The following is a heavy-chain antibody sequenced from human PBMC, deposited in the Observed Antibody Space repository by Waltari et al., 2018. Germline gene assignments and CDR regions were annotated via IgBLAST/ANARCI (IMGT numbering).Heavy chain of an antibody. CDR1: GFTFGTSW. D-gene: IGHD5-12*01. CDR3: ARDRGWLQFDY. V-gene: IGHV3-7*04. J-gene: IGHJ4*02. Sequence: EVQLVESGGGLVHPGGTLSLSCAASGFTFGTSWMNWVRQAPGRGPEWVANIKPDGSGRSYVDFVRGRFTISRENAKSSLYLQINSLTVEDTAIYYCARDRGWLQFDYWGQGALVIVSS. CDR2: IKPDGSGR.